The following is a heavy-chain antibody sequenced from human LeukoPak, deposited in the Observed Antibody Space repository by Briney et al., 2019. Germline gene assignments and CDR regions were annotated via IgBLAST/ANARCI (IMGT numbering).Heavy chain of an antibody. Sequence: GRSLRLSCAASGFTFSSYGMHWVRQAPGKGLEWVAFIRYDGSNKYYADSVKGRFTISRDNSKDTLYLQMNSLRAEDTAVYYCAKDVTRTYYYGSGSLYYYYYMDVWGKGTTVTVSS. J-gene: IGHJ6*03. CDR1: GFTFSSYG. V-gene: IGHV3-30*02. CDR3: AKDVTRTYYYGSGSLYYYYYMDV. CDR2: IRYDGSNK. D-gene: IGHD3-10*01.